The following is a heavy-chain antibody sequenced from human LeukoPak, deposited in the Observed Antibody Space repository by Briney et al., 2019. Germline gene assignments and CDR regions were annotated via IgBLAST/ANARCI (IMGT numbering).Heavy chain of an antibody. Sequence: ASVKVSCKASGYTFTSYAMHWVRQAPGQRLEWMGWINAGNGNTKYSQKFQGRVTFTRDTSASTAYMELSSLRSEDTAVYYCARSKALRLDDIYYWGQGTLVTVSS. V-gene: IGHV1-3*01. CDR2: INAGNGNT. D-gene: IGHD3-9*01. CDR1: GYTFTSYA. J-gene: IGHJ4*02. CDR3: ARSKALRLDDIYY.